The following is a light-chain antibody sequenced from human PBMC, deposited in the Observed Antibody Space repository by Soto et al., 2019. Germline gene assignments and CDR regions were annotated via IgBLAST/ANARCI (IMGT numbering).Light chain of an antibody. CDR2: DVS. J-gene: IGLJ2*01. CDR1: SSDVGGYDF. V-gene: IGLV2-11*01. CDR3: CSYAGDLAL. Sequence: SLTQPRSVSGSPGQSVTISCTGTSSDVGGYDFVSWYQQHPGKAPKLMISDVSKRPSGVPDRFSGSKSGNTASLTISGLQAEDEADYYCCSYAGDLALFGGGTKVTVL.